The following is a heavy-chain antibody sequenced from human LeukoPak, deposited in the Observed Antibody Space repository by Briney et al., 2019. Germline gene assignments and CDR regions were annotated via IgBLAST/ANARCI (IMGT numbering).Heavy chain of an antibody. D-gene: IGHD4-23*01. J-gene: IGHJ4*02. CDR3: ARESRGWYGRNSEAFDY. Sequence: PSETLSLTCTVSGGSISSYYWSWIRQPPGKGLEWIGYIYYSGSTNYNPSLKSRVTISVDTSKNQFSLKLSSVTAADTAVYYCARESRGWYGRNSEAFDYWGQGTLVTVSS. V-gene: IGHV4-59*01. CDR1: GGSISSYY. CDR2: IYYSGST.